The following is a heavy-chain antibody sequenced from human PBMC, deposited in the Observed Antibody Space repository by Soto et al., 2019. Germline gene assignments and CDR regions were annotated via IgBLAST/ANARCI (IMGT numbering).Heavy chain of an antibody. V-gene: IGHV3-23*01. CDR2: ISGGIGST. CDR3: AKLRGRGIFEY. CDR1: GFSFGVYA. J-gene: IGHJ4*02. D-gene: IGHD1-26*01. Sequence: EVQLLKSGGGLIQPGRSLRLSCAASGFSFGVYAMSWVRQAPGKGLEWVATISGGIGSTYYADAVKGRFTISRDISRSTLDLQMNSLRVEDTALYYCAKLRGRGIFEYWGQGTMVTISS.